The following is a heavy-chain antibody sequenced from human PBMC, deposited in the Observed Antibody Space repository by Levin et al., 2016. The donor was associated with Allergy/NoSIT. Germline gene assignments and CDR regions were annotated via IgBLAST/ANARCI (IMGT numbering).Heavy chain of an antibody. D-gene: IGHD4-17*01. V-gene: IGHV3-33*01. CDR2: IWYDGGNE. J-gene: IGHJ6*02. CDR1: GFTFSSYG. CDR3: ARDRMTTVTIGVMDV. Sequence: GESLKISCAASGFTFSSYGMHWVRQAPGKGLEWVAVIWYDGGNEYYADSVKGRFTISRDNSKNTLYLQMNSLRAEDTAVYYCARDRMTTVTIGVMDVWGQGTTVTVSS.